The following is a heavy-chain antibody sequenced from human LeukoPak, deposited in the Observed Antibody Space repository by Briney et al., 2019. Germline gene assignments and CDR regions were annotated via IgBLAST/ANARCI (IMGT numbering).Heavy chain of an antibody. CDR1: GYTFTGYY. CDR2: INPNSGGT. V-gene: IGHV1-2*02. J-gene: IGHJ6*03. D-gene: IGHD2-15*01. Sequence: ASVKASCKASGYTFTGYYMHWVRQAPGQGLEWMGWINPNSGGTNYAQKFQGRVTMTRDTSISTAYMELSRLRSNDTAVYYCARGKVVAYYYYYMDVWGKGTTVTVSS. CDR3: ARGKVVAYYYYYMDV.